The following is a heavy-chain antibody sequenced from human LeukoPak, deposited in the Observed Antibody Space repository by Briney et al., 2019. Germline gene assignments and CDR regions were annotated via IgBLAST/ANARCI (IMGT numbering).Heavy chain of an antibody. V-gene: IGHV1-18*01. D-gene: IGHD6-13*01. CDR3: ARVALGGYSSSWFNWFDP. CDR1: GYTFTSYG. Sequence: ASVKVSCKASGYTFTSYGISWVRQAPGQGLEWMGLISAYNGNTNYAQKLQGRVTMTTDTSTSTAYMELRSLRSDDTAVYYCARVALGGYSSSWFNWFDPWGQGTLVTVSS. CDR2: ISAYNGNT. J-gene: IGHJ5*02.